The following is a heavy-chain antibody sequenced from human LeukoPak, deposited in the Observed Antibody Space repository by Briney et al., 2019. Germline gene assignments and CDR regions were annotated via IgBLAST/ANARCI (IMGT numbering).Heavy chain of an antibody. CDR3: ARARGYYGSGNYQGVFYYYMDV. CDR2: IYYNGVT. V-gene: IGHV4-59*01. Sequence: PSETLSLTCTVSGGSIRSNYWSWVRQSPGKGLEWVGHIYYNGVTRYNPSLKSRLTISLDTSKTQFSLKVISVTAADTAVYYCARARGYYGSGNYQGVFYYYMDVWGKGTTVAISS. D-gene: IGHD3-10*01. J-gene: IGHJ6*03. CDR1: GGSIRSNY.